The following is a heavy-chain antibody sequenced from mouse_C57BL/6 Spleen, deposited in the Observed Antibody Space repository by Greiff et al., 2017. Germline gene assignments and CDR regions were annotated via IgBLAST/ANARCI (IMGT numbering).Heavy chain of an antibody. J-gene: IGHJ2*01. V-gene: IGHV7-3*01. CDR3: ARYPDFDY. CDR2: IRNKANGYTT. Sequence: EVKLVESGGGLVQPGGSLSLSCAASGFTFTDYYMSWVRQPPGQALEWLGFIRNKANGYTTEYSASVKGRFTISRDNPQSSLYLHMNALRAEDSAAYYWARYPDFDYWGQGTTLTVSS. CDR1: GFTFTDYY.